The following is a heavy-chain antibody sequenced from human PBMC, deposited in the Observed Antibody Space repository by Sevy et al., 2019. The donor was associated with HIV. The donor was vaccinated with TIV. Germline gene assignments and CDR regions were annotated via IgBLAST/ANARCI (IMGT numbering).Heavy chain of an antibody. CDR2: ISGSGGST. V-gene: IGHV3-23*01. J-gene: IGHJ4*02. Sequence: GGSLRLSCAASGFTFSSYAMSWVRQAPGKGLEWDSAISGSGGSTYYADSVKGRFTISRDNSKNTLYLQMNSLRAEDTAVYYCANILRCPKFIAVAGPFDYWGQGTLVTVSS. D-gene: IGHD6-19*01. CDR1: GFTFSSYA. CDR3: ANILRCPKFIAVAGPFDY.